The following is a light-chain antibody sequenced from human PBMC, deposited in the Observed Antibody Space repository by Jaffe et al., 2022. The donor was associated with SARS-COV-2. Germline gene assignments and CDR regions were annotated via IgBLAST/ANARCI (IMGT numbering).Light chain of an antibody. J-gene: IGKJ1*01. Sequence: EIVLTQSPGTLSLSPGERATLPCRASQSVSSNYLAWYQQKPGQAPRLLIYGVSSRATGIPDRFSGSGSGTDFTLTISRLEPEDFAVYYCQQYGSSPWTFGQGTKVEIK. CDR1: QSVSSNY. V-gene: IGKV3-20*01. CDR3: QQYGSSPWT. CDR2: GVS.